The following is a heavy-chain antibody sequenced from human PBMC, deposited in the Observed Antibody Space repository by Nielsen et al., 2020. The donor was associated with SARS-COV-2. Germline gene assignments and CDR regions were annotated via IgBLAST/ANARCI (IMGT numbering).Heavy chain of an antibody. Sequence: SETLSLTCAISGDSVSSNSAGWNWIRQSPARGLEWLGRTYYRSKWYNDYAVSVKSRITINPDTSKNQFSLQLNSLSPEDTGVYYCARVSHGDYARYGMDVWGQGTTVIVSS. CDR2: TYYRSKWYN. J-gene: IGHJ6*02. V-gene: IGHV6-1*01. CDR1: GDSVSSNSAG. D-gene: IGHD4-17*01. CDR3: ARVSHGDYARYGMDV.